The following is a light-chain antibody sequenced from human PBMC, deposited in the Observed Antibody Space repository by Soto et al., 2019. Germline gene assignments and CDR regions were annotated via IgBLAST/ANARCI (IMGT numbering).Light chain of an antibody. Sequence: EIVLTQSPATLSVSPGDRATLSCRASQSVSSNVAWYQQKPGQTPRLLIYGASTRATAVTPRFSGSRSGTEFTISISSLQSEDFAVYYCQQYYNWPPYTFGQGTKLDFK. CDR1: QSVSSN. J-gene: IGKJ2*01. CDR2: GAS. V-gene: IGKV3-15*01. CDR3: QQYYNWPPYT.